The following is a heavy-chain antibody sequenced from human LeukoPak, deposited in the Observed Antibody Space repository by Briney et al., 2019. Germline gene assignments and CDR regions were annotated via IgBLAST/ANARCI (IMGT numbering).Heavy chain of an antibody. CDR1: GYTFTSYA. V-gene: IGHV7-4-1*02. Sequence: GASVKVSCKASGYTFTSYAMNWVRQAPGQGLEWMGWINTNTGNPTYAQGFTGRFVFSLDTSVSTAYLQISSLKAEDTAVYYCAISKAYCGGDCYLLDYYGMDVWGQGTTVTVSS. J-gene: IGHJ6*02. D-gene: IGHD2-21*02. CDR2: INTNTGNP. CDR3: AISKAYCGGDCYLLDYYGMDV.